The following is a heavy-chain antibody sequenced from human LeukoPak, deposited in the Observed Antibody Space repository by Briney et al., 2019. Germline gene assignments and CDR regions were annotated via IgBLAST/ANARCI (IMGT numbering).Heavy chain of an antibody. V-gene: IGHV4-39*01. CDR1: GGSIRSNSDY. D-gene: IGHD4-23*01. Sequence: SETLSLTCTVSGGSIRSNSDYWGSIRQPPGKGLEWIGRIFFGGSTSYNPSLSSRVTISVDTSKTQSSLELRSVTATDTAMFFSARHKNYGGRDSFDIWGRGTMITVSS. CDR3: ARHKNYGGRDSFDI. CDR2: IFFGGST. J-gene: IGHJ3*02.